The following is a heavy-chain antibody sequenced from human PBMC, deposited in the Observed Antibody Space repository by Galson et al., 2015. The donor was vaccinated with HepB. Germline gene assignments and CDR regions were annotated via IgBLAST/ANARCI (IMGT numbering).Heavy chain of an antibody. V-gene: IGHV3-21*01. J-gene: IGHJ4*02. CDR2: ISSSSSYI. CDR1: GFTFSSYS. D-gene: IGHD1-26*01. CDR3: ARDHRAILFDGIGEDYFDY. Sequence: SLRLSCAASGFTFSSYSMNWVRQAPGKGLEWVSSISSSSSYIYYADSVKGRFTISRDNAKNSLYLQMNSLRAEDTAVYYCARDHRAILFDGIGEDYFDYWGQGTLVTVSS.